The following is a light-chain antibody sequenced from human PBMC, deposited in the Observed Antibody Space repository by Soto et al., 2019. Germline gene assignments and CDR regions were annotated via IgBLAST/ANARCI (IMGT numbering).Light chain of an antibody. Sequence: IVLTQSPGTLSLSPGERATLSCRASQSLXNNYPSWYQHRPGLAPRVLXDNASSRATGSPGRLSGSGYGTEFTLTISSLQPDYFANYYCQQYKSDSRTFGQGTKVDIK. J-gene: IGKJ1*01. CDR3: QQYKSDSRT. CDR2: NAS. V-gene: IGKV3-20*01. CDR1: QSLXNNY.